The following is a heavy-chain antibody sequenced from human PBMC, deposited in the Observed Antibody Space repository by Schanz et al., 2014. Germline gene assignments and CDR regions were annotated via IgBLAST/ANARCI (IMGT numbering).Heavy chain of an antibody. D-gene: IGHD2-2*01. Sequence: QVLLAQSGGGGGQPGRSLRLSCAASGFTFRSYGMHWVRQAPGKGLEWVAVIWHDGSGKYYADSVEGRFTISRDNSKNTLYLQMNSLRTEDTAVYYCAKVAPAATYLDSWGLGTLVTVSS. CDR1: GFTFRSYG. J-gene: IGHJ4*02. CDR2: IWHDGSGK. V-gene: IGHV3-33*06. CDR3: AKVAPAATYLDS.